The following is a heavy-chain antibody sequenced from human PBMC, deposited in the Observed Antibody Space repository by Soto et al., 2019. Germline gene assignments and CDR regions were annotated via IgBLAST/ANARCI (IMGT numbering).Heavy chain of an antibody. Sequence: GASVKVSCKASGYTFTSYYMHWVRQAPGQGLEWMGIISPSGGSTSYAQKFQGRVTMTRDTSTSTVYMELSSLRSEDTAVYYCARAPPSYYYDSSAPLDYWGQGTLVTVSS. CDR2: ISPSGGST. D-gene: IGHD3-22*01. J-gene: IGHJ4*02. CDR3: ARAPPSYYYDSSAPLDY. V-gene: IGHV1-46*01. CDR1: GYTFTSYY.